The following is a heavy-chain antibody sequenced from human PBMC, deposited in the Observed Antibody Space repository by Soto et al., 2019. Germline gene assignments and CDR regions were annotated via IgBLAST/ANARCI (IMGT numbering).Heavy chain of an antibody. V-gene: IGHV4-4*02. CDR3: ARGVVTWYFDL. CDR1: SGSISSTTW. D-gene: IGHD3-10*01. J-gene: IGHJ2*01. Sequence: QVQLQESGPGLVKPSGTLSLTCAVSSGSISSTTWWSWVRQPPGKGLEWIGEIYHSGSTNYNPSLKSPVTISVDKSNNEFSLSLSSVTAADTAVYYCARGVVTWYFDLWGSGTLVTVSS. CDR2: IYHSGST.